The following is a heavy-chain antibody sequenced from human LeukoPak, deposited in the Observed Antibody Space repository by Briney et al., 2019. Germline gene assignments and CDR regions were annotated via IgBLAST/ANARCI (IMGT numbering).Heavy chain of an antibody. CDR2: ISGSGGST. Sequence: GGSLRLSCAASGFTFSSYAMNWVRQAPGKGREWVSPISGSGGSTYYADSVKGRFTISRDNSKNTLYLQMNSLRVDDTAVYSCAKSKGGSVSGIDYWGQGTLATVSS. CDR1: GFTFSSYA. D-gene: IGHD6-19*01. J-gene: IGHJ4*02. CDR3: AKSKGGSVSGIDY. V-gene: IGHV3-23*01.